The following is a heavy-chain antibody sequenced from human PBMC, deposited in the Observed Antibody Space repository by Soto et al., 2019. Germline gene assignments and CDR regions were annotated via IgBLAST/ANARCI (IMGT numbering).Heavy chain of an antibody. CDR3: ARLIGNSWLDS. J-gene: IGHJ5*01. V-gene: IGHV6-1*01. Sequence: SQTISLTCPISADSVSTNSATWDWFRQSPSRGLEWLGRTYYRSKWENDYAVSVKGRISIIPDTTNNRLSLQLNSVSPDDTAVYYCARLIGNSWLDSWGQGTLVTVSS. CDR2: TYYRSKWEN. CDR1: ADSVSTNSAT.